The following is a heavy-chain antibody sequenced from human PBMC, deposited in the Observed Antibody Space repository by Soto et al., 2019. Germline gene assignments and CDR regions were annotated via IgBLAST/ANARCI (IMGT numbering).Heavy chain of an antibody. Sequence: QVQLVQSGAEVKKPGASVKVSCKASGYTFTSYSISWVRQAPGQGLEWMGWISAYNGNTNYAQKLQGRVAMTTDTSTGTAYMEPRSLRSDDTAVYSCASDAPPADSWGQGTLVTVSS. V-gene: IGHV1-18*01. CDR2: ISAYNGNT. CDR1: GYTFTSYS. CDR3: ASDAPPADS. J-gene: IGHJ4*02.